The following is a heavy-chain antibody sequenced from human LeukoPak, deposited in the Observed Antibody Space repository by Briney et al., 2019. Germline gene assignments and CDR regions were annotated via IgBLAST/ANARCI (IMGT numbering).Heavy chain of an antibody. CDR3: ARDAYSKGY. D-gene: IGHD6-13*01. CDR2: ISSSSSTI. Sequence: GGSLRLSCAASGFTFSSHSMNWVRQAPGKGLEWVSYISSSSSTIYYADSVKGRFTISRDNAKNSLYLQMNSLRAEDTAVYYCARDAYSKGYWGQGTLVTVSS. J-gene: IGHJ4*02. CDR1: GFTFSSHS. V-gene: IGHV3-48*04.